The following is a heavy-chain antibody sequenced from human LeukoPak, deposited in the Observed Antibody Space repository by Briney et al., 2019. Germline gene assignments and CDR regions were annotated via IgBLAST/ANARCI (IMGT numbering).Heavy chain of an antibody. D-gene: IGHD1-26*01. Sequence: ASVTVSCKASGYTFTSYATHWVRQAPGQRLEWMGWINAGNGNTKYSQEFQGRVTITRDTSASTAYMELSSLRSEDMAVYYCARGGGSYSSAVWFDPWGQGTLVTVSS. CDR3: ARGGGSYSSAVWFDP. CDR1: GYTFTSYA. V-gene: IGHV1-3*03. CDR2: INAGNGNT. J-gene: IGHJ5*02.